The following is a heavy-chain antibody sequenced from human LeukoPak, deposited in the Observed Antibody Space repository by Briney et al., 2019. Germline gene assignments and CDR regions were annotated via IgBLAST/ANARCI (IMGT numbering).Heavy chain of an antibody. CDR2: FSASGNS. V-gene: IGHV4-4*07. CDR3: ARTMVRGVIITPFDY. J-gene: IGHJ4*02. D-gene: IGHD3-10*01. Sequence: SETLSLTCTVSGVSISSYYWSWIRQPAGKGLEWIGRFSASGNSNYNPSLKSRLTISVDTSKNQFSLKLSSVTAADTAVYYCARTMVRGVIITPFDYWGQGTLVTVSS. CDR1: GVSISSYY.